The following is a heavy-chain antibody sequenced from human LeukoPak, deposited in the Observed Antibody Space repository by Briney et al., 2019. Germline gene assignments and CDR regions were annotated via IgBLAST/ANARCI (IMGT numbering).Heavy chain of an antibody. CDR3: AKDGAVPYYFDC. CDR1: GVTFGSYS. V-gene: IGHV3-23*01. D-gene: IGHD2-2*01. J-gene: IGHJ4*02. Sequence: PGGSLRLSCAASGVTFGSYSMAWVRQPPGKGLEWVAAISFSDGNTYYVDSVKGRFTISRDSSKNTMYLQMNSLRVEDTAVYYCAKDGAVPYYFDCWGQGTLVTVSS. CDR2: ISFSDGNT.